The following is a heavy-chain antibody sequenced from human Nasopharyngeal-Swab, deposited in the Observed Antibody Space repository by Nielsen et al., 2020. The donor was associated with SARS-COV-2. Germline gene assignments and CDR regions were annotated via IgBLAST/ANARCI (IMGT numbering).Heavy chain of an antibody. CDR2: ISWNSGTT. CDR3: ASPVFGVVSDAFDL. Sequence: SLKISCAASGFTFDDYAMHWVRQAPGKGLEWVSGISWNSGTTGYADSVKGRFTISRDNSKNKLYLQMNNLRPEDTAMYYCASPVFGVVSDAFDLWGQGTMVTVSS. CDR1: GFTFDDYA. J-gene: IGHJ3*01. D-gene: IGHD3-3*01. V-gene: IGHV3-9*01.